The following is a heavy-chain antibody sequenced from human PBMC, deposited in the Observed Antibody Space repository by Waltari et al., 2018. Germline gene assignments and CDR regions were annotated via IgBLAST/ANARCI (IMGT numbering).Heavy chain of an antibody. Sequence: EVQLVESGGGLVKPGGSLRLSCAASGFTFSNAWMNWVRQAPGKALEWVGRIKSKTDGGTTDYAAPVKGRFTISRDDSKNTLYLQMNSLKTEDTAVYYCSRYDSSGYSNYWGQGTLVTVSS. CDR3: SRYDSSGYSNY. CDR1: GFTFSNAW. V-gene: IGHV3-15*07. CDR2: IKSKTDGGTT. J-gene: IGHJ4*02. D-gene: IGHD3-22*01.